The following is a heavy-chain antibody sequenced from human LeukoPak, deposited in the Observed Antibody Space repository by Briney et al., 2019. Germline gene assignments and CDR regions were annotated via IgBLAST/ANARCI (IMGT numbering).Heavy chain of an antibody. D-gene: IGHD2-2*01. CDR3: ATTVPAAAHYFDY. Sequence: ATVKLSCKASGYTFTDFYMHWVQQAPGKGPEWMGRVDPEDGETIYAEKFQGRVTITADTSTDTAYMELSSLRSEDTAVYYCATTVPAAAHYFDYWGQGTLVTVSS. CDR2: VDPEDGET. CDR1: GYTFTDFY. V-gene: IGHV1-69-2*01. J-gene: IGHJ4*02.